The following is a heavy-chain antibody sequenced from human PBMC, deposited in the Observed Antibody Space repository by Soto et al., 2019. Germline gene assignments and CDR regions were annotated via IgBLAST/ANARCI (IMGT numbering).Heavy chain of an antibody. J-gene: IGHJ4*02. V-gene: IGHV1-18*04. D-gene: IGHD5-18*01. CDR2: ISASNGNR. Sequence: QGQLVQSGAEVKKPGASVKVACKASGYDFTSYGISWVRQAPGQGLEWMGWISASNGNRDYAQQFQGRVTITSDTSRTTAYMELRSLRSDDTAVYYCVRDPQRNDYWGQGTLVNVSS. CDR1: GYDFTSYG. CDR3: VRDPQRNDY.